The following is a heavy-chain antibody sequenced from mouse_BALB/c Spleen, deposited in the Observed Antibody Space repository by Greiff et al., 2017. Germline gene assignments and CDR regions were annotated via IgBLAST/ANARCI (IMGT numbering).Heavy chain of an antibody. J-gene: IGHJ2*01. CDR3: ARFEGYFDY. V-gene: IGHV2-4-1*01. CDR1: GFSLTSYG. Sequence: VQLVESGPGLVQPSQSLSITCTVSGFSLTSYGVHWVRQSPGKGLEWLGVIWSGGSTDYNAAFISRLSISKDNSKSQVFFKMNSLQADDTAIYYCARFEGYFDYWGQGTTLTVSS. CDR2: IWSGGST.